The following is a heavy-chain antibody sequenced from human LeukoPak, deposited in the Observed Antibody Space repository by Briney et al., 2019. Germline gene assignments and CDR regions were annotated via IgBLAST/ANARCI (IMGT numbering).Heavy chain of an antibody. CDR3: ARGVVTTVYYYYYMDV. CDR2: IYYSGST. CDR1: GGSISSYY. J-gene: IGHJ6*03. V-gene: IGHV4-59*01. D-gene: IGHD4-17*01. Sequence: SETLSLTCTVSGGSISSYYWSWIRQLPGKGLEWIGYIYYSGSTNYNPSLKSRVTISVDTSKNQFSLKLSSVTAADTAVYYCARGVVTTVYYYYYMDVWGKGTTVTVSS.